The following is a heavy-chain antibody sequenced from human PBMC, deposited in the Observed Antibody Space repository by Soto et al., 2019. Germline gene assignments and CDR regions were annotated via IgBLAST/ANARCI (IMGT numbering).Heavy chain of an antibody. CDR3: VIERPDGARLEP. Sequence: SETLSLTCGVSGDTISTGGYSWARIRQPPGKALEWIGHTYHSGNPYYNPSLKSRVIISVDRSKNQFSLKLSSVTAADTAVYYCVIERPDGARLEPWCQGPRVTVAS. CDR2: TYHSGNP. D-gene: IGHD6-6*01. V-gene: IGHV4-30-2*01. CDR1: GDTISTGGYS. J-gene: IGHJ5*02.